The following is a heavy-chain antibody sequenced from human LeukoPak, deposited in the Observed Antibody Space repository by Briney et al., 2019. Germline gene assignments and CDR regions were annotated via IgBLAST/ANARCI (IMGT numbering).Heavy chain of an antibody. CDR1: GFTFSSYG. J-gene: IGHJ3*02. CDR3: ASRYCSSTSCYGDAFDI. CDR2: IRYDGSNK. V-gene: IGHV3-30*02. D-gene: IGHD2-2*01. Sequence: GGSLRLSCAASGFTFSSYGMHWVRQAPGKGLEWVAFIRYDGSNKYYADYVKGRFTISRDNSKNTLYLQMNSLRAEDTAVYYCASRYCSSTSCYGDAFDIWGQGTMVTVSS.